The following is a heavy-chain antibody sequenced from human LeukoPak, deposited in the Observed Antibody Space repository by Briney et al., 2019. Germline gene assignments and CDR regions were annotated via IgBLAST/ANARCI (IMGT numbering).Heavy chain of an antibody. CDR1: EFTFGDFA. V-gene: IGHV3-49*04. CDR3: TRDRWGGGYTPRGMDV. Sequence: GGSLRLSCTAPEFTFGDFAISWVRQAPGKGLEWLGFIRSKDNDGTTDYAASVKGRFIISRDDSKSVAYLEMNDLKIEDTAVYYCTRDRWGGGYTPRGMDVWGKGTTVTISS. D-gene: IGHD5-12*01. J-gene: IGHJ6*04. CDR2: IRSKDNDGTT.